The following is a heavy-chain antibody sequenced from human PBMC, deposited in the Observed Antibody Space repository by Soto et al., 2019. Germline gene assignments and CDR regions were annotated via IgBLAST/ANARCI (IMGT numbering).Heavy chain of an antibody. CDR1: GYTFTGYY. CDR3: ARVGICSRTSCYAFDI. Sequence: ASVKVSCKASGYTFTGYYMHWVRQAPGQGLEWMGWINPNSGGTNYAQKLQGWVTMTRDTSISTAYMQWSSLKASDTAMYFCARVGICSRTSCYAFDIWGPGTLVTVSS. V-gene: IGHV1-2*04. CDR2: INPNSGGT. J-gene: IGHJ3*02. D-gene: IGHD2-2*01.